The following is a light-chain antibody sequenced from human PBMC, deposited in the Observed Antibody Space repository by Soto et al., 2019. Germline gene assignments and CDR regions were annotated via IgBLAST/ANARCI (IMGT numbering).Light chain of an antibody. J-gene: IGKJ4*01. V-gene: IGKV3-11*01. CDR3: QRYNNWPLT. CDR2: DAS. Sequence: EIVLTQSPATLSLSPGERATLSCRASQSVSSYLACYQHQPRPAPRLLIYDASNSATGIPARFSGSASATDFPLTISSLEPEDFAVYYCQRYNNWPLTFGRGTKVDIK. CDR1: QSVSSY.